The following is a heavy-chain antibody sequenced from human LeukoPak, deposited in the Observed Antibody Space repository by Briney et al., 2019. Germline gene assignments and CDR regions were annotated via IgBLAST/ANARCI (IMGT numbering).Heavy chain of an antibody. CDR3: ARGHLDFRYYFDY. J-gene: IGHJ4*02. CDR1: GGSISSGYYY. Sequence: IPSQTLSLTCTVSGGSISSGYYYWSWIRQHPGKGLEWIGYIYYSGSTYYNPSLKSRVTISVDTSKNQFSLKLSSVTAADTAVYYCARGHLDFRYYFDYWGQGTLVTVSS. CDR2: IYYSGST. D-gene: IGHD3-9*01. V-gene: IGHV4-31*03.